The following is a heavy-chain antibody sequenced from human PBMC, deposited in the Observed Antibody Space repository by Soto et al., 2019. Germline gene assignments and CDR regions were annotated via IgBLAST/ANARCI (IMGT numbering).Heavy chain of an antibody. CDR3: TRDFESAPSD. D-gene: IGHD6-6*01. Sequence: SVMVSCKASGGTFISYVISWVRQAPGQGLEWMGGITPMFGTSNYGEKFQGRVTITADESSSTVYMDLGRLTSEDTAVYYCTRDFESAPSDWGQGTLVTVSS. CDR1: GGTFISYV. J-gene: IGHJ4*02. V-gene: IGHV1-69*13. CDR2: ITPMFGTS.